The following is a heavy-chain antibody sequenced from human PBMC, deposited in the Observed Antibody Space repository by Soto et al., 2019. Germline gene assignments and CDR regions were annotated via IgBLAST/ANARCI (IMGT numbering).Heavy chain of an antibody. V-gene: IGHV4-59*01. J-gene: IGHJ5*02. CDR2: IYYSGST. CDR3: AGGHITMVRGVPRLNWFDP. D-gene: IGHD3-10*01. CDR1: GGSISSYY. Sequence: SETLSLTCTVSGGSISSYYWSWIRQPPGKGLEWIGYIYYSGSTNYNPSLKSRVTISVDTSKNQFSLKLSSVTAADTAVYYWAGGHITMVRGVPRLNWFDPWGQGTLVTVSS.